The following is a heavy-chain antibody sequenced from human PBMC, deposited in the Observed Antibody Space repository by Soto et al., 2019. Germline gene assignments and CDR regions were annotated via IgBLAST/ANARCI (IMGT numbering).Heavy chain of an antibody. V-gene: IGHV4-39*01. Sequence: SETLSLTCTVYGASISSSSYYWGWIRQPPGKGLEWVGSIYYSERTYYNPALKSRVTISVDTSKNQFSLKLSSVTAADTAVYYCARNSRGSYHDYWGQGTLVTVSS. CDR2: IYYSERT. CDR3: ARNSRGSYHDY. D-gene: IGHD1-26*01. CDR1: GASISSSSYY. J-gene: IGHJ4*02.